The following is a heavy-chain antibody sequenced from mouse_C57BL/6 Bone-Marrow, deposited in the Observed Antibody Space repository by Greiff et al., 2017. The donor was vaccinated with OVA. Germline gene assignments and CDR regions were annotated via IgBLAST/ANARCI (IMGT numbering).Heavy chain of an antibody. CDR1: GFTFSDYG. V-gene: IGHV5-17*01. D-gene: IGHD1-1*01. CDR3: ARGYGSVYYAMDY. Sequence: DVKLVESGGGLVKPGGSLKLSCAASGFTFSDYGMHWVRQAPEKGLEWVAYISSGSSTIYYADTVKGRFTISRDNAKNTLFLQMTSLRSEDTAMYYCARGYGSVYYAMDYWGQGTSVTVSS. CDR2: ISSGSSTI. J-gene: IGHJ4*01.